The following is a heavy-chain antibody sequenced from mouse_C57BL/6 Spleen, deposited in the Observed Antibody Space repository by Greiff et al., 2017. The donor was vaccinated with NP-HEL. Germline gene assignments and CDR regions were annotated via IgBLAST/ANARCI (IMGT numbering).Heavy chain of an antibody. Sequence: QVQLKESGPGLVAPSQCLSITCTVSGFSLTSYAISWVRQPPGKGLEWLGVIWTGGGTNYNSALKSRLSISKDNSKSQVFLKMNSLQTDDTARYYCARNRCDYGGDWYFDVWGTGTTVTVSS. CDR3: ARNRCDYGGDWYFDV. CDR2: IWTGGGT. J-gene: IGHJ1*03. V-gene: IGHV2-9-1*01. D-gene: IGHD2-4*01. CDR1: GFSLTSYA.